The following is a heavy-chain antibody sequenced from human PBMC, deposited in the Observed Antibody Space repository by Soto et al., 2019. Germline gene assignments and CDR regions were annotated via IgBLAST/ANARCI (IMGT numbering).Heavy chain of an antibody. CDR3: ARLGTAETGGSGSYSHYYYYYGMDV. V-gene: IGHV5-51*01. J-gene: IGHJ6*02. CDR1: GYKFTSYW. CDR2: IYPGDSDT. Sequence: PGESQKSSYKGSGYKFTSYWIGWVRQINGKGLEWMGIIYPGDSDTRYSPSFQGQVTISADKSISTAYLQWSSLKASDTAMYYCARLGTAETGGSGSYSHYYYYYGMDVWGQGTTVTVSS. D-gene: IGHD3-10*01.